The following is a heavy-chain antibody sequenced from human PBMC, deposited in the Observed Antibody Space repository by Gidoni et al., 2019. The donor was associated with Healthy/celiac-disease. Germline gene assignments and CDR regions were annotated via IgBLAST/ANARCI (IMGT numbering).Heavy chain of an antibody. J-gene: IGHJ6*02. CDR1: GYPLTELS. D-gene: IGHD3-10*01. CDR2: FDPEDGET. V-gene: IGHV1-24*01. CDR3: ATAGYGTMVRGVMIYYYYGMDV. Sequence: QVQLVQSGAEVKKPGASVKVSCKVSGYPLTELSMHWVRQAPGKGLEWMGGFDPEDGETIYAQKFQGRVTMTEDTSTDTAYMELSSLRSEDTAVYYCATAGYGTMVRGVMIYYYYGMDVWGQGTTVTVSS.